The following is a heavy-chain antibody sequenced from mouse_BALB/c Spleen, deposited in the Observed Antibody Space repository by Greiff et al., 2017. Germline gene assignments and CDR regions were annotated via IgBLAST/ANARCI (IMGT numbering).Heavy chain of an antibody. D-gene: IGHD2-2*01. Sequence: DAHLVESGGGLVKPGGSLKLSCAASGFTFSSYAMSWVRQTPEKRLEWVATISSGGSYTYYPDSVKGRFTISRDNAKNTLYLQMSSLRSEDTAMYYCARHEGLRRFAYWGQGTLVTVSA. CDR2: ISSGGSYT. CDR1: GFTFSSYA. V-gene: IGHV5-9-3*01. CDR3: ARHEGLRRFAY. J-gene: IGHJ3*01.